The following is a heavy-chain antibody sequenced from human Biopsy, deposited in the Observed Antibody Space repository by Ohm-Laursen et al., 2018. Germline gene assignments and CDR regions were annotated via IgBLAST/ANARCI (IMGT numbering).Heavy chain of an antibody. Sequence: SVNVSCKASGLTLTNPDISWVRQAPGQGLEWLGGINGYSISTNYAPKFQGRIIMPTDTSTSTVYMELRSLTSDDTAMYYCTTDRTGRALFDNWGQGSLVTVSS. V-gene: IGHV1-18*01. J-gene: IGHJ4*02. CDR3: TTDRTGRALFDN. CDR2: INGYSIST. D-gene: IGHD3/OR15-3a*01. CDR1: GLTLTNPD.